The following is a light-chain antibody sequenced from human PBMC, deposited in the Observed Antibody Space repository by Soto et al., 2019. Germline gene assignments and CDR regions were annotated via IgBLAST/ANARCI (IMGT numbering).Light chain of an antibody. J-gene: IGLJ2*01. Sequence: QSALTQPPSASGSPGQSVTISCTGTSRDIGGYDFVSWYQQHPGKAPKLMICDVFKRPSGVPDRFSGSKSGNTASLTVSGLQADDEADYYCSSYGGSNNLLFGGGTQLTVL. V-gene: IGLV2-8*01. CDR2: DVF. CDR3: SSYGGSNNLL. CDR1: SRDIGGYDF.